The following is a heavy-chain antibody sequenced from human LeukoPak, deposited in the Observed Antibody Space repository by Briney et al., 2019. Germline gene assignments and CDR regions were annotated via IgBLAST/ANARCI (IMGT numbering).Heavy chain of an antibody. CDR1: GFTFSSYS. D-gene: IGHD2-2*01. V-gene: IGHV3-48*01. Sequence: GGSLRLSCEASGFTFSSYSMNWVRQAPGKGLEWISYNGSSSGNTQYADSVKSRFTISGDKAKNSVYLQMNSLRVEYTAVYYCARDPKYAVDNWGDGALVTVSS. CDR3: ARDPKYAVDN. CDR2: NGSSSGNT. J-gene: IGHJ4*01.